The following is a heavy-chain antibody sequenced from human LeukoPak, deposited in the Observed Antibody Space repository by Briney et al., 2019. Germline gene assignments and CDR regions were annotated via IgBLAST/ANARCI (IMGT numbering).Heavy chain of an antibody. J-gene: IGHJ4*02. CDR1: GFTFSRYG. CDR2: IGYDGSNK. D-gene: IGHD4-17*01. CDR3: AKAYYDDYATAPRDFYY. V-gene: IGHV3-30*02. Sequence: GGSLRLSCAASGFTFSRYGMHWVRQAPSKGLEWVAFIGYDGSNKYYADSVKGRFTISRDNSKNTLYLQMNSLRAEDTAVYYCAKAYYDDYATAPRDFYYWGQGTLVTVSS.